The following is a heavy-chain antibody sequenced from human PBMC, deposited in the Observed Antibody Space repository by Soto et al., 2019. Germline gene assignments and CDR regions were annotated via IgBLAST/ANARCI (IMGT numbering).Heavy chain of an antibody. V-gene: IGHV1-18*01. CDR3: ARDKDREQLGGNYYYTLDV. Sequence: ASVKVSCKASGYTFTSYGISWVRQAPGQGLEWMGWISAYNGNTNYAQKLQGRVTMTTDTSTSTAYMELSSLRSEDTAVYYCARDKDREQLGGNYYYTLDVWGQGTTVTVSS. J-gene: IGHJ6*02. CDR2: ISAYNGNT. CDR1: GYTFTSYG. D-gene: IGHD1-1*01.